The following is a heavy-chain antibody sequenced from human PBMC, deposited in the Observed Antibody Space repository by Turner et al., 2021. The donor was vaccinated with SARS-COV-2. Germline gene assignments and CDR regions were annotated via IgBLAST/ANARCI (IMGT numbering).Heavy chain of an antibody. CDR3: ARLMDTAMDYYGTDV. D-gene: IGHD5-18*01. V-gene: IGHV4-39*01. J-gene: IGHJ6*02. Sequence: LQLQESGPGLVKPSEILSLTCTVAGGSIISSSYNWGCIRHPPGKGLEWIGDIYYSGSAYYNPSLKSRVTISVDPSMNQFSLKLTSVAAADTAVYYCARLMDTAMDYYGTDVWGQGTTVTVSS. CDR1: GGSIISSSYN. CDR2: IYYSGSA.